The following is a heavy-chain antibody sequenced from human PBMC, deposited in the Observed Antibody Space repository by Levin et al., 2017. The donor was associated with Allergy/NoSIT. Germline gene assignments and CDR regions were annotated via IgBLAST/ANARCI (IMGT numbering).Heavy chain of an antibody. J-gene: IGHJ4*02. CDR2: IVDSGAST. V-gene: IGHV3-23*01. CDR3: TKDELFARGATYRYSGFDS. CDR1: GFTFSSYA. Sequence: PGGSLRLSCAASGFTFSSYALSWVRQAPGKGLEWVSGIVDSGASTYYADSVKGRFTISRDNSKNTLYLQMNSLRAEDTAMYYCTKDELFARGATYRYSGFDSWGQGTLVTVSS. D-gene: IGHD3-10*01.